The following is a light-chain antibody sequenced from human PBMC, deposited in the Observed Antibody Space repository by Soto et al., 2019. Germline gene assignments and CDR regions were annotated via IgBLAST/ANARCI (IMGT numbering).Light chain of an antibody. CDR3: QQYGSSPWT. Sequence: EIVLTQSPGTLSLSPGERATLSCRASQNVSSTYLAWYQRKPGQAPRLLLYGASTRATGIPDRFSGSGSGTDFTLTIGRLEPEDFAVYYCQQYGSSPWTFGQGTKVEI. J-gene: IGKJ1*01. CDR1: QNVSSTY. CDR2: GAS. V-gene: IGKV3-20*01.